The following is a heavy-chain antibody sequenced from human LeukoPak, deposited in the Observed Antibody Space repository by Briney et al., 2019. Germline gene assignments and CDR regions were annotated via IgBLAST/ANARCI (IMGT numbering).Heavy chain of an antibody. CDR3: AGGVWQYPSSRYYYYGMDV. Sequence: GASVKVSCKASGYTFTSYDISWVRQAPGQGLEWMGRIIPILGIANYAQKFQGRVTITADKSTSTAYMELSSLRSEDTAVYYCAGGVWQYPSSRYYYYGMDVWGQGTTVTVSS. J-gene: IGHJ6*02. D-gene: IGHD6-19*01. V-gene: IGHV1-69*04. CDR2: IIPILGIA. CDR1: GYTFTSYD.